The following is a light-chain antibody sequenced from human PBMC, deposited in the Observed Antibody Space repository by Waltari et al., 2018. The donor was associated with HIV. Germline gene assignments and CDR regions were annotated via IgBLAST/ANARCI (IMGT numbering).Light chain of an antibody. CDR3: NSYTSSNTFV. CDR1: YDDVCGYNY. CDR2: DIT. J-gene: IGLJ1*01. V-gene: IGLV2-14*03. Sequence: QSALTQPASVSGSPGQSLTISCTGTYDDVCGYNYVSWYQHHPGKAPKVIIYDITKRPSGISDRFSGSKSGNTASLTISGLQAEDEADYYCNSYTSSNTFVFGTGTKVTVL.